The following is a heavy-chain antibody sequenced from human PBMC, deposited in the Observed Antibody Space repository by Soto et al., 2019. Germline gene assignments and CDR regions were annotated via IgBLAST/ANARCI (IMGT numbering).Heavy chain of an antibody. J-gene: IGHJ3*02. CDR2: MNPNSGNT. Sequence: VASVKVSCKASGYTFTSYDINWVRQATGQGLEWMGWMNPNSGNTGYAQKFQGRVTMTRNTSISTAYMELSSLRSEDTAVYYCASLAVAGDAFDIWGQGTMVTVSS. CDR3: ASLAVAGDAFDI. CDR1: GYTFTSYD. D-gene: IGHD6-19*01. V-gene: IGHV1-8*01.